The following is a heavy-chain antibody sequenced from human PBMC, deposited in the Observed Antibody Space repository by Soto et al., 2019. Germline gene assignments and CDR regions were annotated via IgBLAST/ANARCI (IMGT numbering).Heavy chain of an antibody. J-gene: IGHJ4*02. Sequence: QVQLQQWGAGLLKPSETLSLTCAVYGGSFSGYYWSWIRQPPGKGLEWIGEINHSGSTNYNPSLRSRVTISVDTSKNQFSLKLSSVTAADTAVYYCASSGYRGYDSHYWCQGTLVTVSS. CDR1: GGSFSGYY. D-gene: IGHD5-12*01. CDR2: INHSGST. V-gene: IGHV4-34*01. CDR3: ASSGYRGYDSHY.